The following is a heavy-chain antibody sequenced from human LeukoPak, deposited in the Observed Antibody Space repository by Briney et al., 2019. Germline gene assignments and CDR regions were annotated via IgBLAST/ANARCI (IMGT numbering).Heavy chain of an antibody. CDR3: ARPRIVGATSPPNY. Sequence: PSETLPLTCTVSGGSISSSSYYWGWIRQPPGKGLEWIGEINHSGSTNYNPSLKSRVTISVDTSKNQFSLKLSSVTAADTAVYYCARPRIVGATSPPNYWGQGTLVTVSS. V-gene: IGHV4-39*07. CDR2: INHSGST. J-gene: IGHJ4*02. D-gene: IGHD1-26*01. CDR1: GGSISSSSYY.